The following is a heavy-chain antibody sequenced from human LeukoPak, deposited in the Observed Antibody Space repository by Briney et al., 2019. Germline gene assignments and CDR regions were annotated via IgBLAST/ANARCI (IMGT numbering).Heavy chain of an antibody. D-gene: IGHD2/OR15-2a*01. CDR2: TYYRSKWYN. CDR1: GDSVSSNSAA. V-gene: IGHV6-1*01. Sequence: SQXXXLTCAISGDSVSSNSAAWNWIRQSPSGGLEWLGRTYYRSKWYNDYAVSVKSRITINPDRSKNQVSLQMSSVTPEDTAVYYCARETTSLFDSWGQGTLVTVSS. CDR3: ARETTSLFDS. J-gene: IGHJ4*02.